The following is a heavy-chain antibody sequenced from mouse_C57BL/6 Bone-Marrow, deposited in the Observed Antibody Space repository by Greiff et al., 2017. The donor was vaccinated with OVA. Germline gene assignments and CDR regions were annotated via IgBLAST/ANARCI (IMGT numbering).Heavy chain of an antibody. D-gene: IGHD4-1*01. CDR1: GYTFTSYW. CDR2: IDPSDSET. Sequence: VQLQQPGTELVKPGASVKLSCKASGYTFTSYWMHWVKQRPIQGLEWIGNIDPSDSETHYNQKFKDKATLTVDKSSSTAYMQLSSLTSEDSAVYYCARLGPYYFDYWGQGTTLTVSS. J-gene: IGHJ2*01. CDR3: ARLGPYYFDY. V-gene: IGHV1-52*01.